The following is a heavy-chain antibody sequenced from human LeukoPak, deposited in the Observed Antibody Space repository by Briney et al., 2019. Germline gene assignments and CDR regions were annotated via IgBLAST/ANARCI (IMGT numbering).Heavy chain of an antibody. J-gene: IGHJ4*02. D-gene: IGHD1-26*01. V-gene: IGHV3-7*01. Sequence: GGSLRLSCAASGFTFSSYWMSWVRQAPGKGLEWVANIKQDGSEKYYVDSVKGRFTISRDNAKNSLYLQMNSLRAEDTAVYYCARVDSGSYYRGDYYFDYWGQGTLVTVSS. CDR3: ARVDSGSYYRGDYYFDY. CDR2: IKQDGSEK. CDR1: GFTFSSYW.